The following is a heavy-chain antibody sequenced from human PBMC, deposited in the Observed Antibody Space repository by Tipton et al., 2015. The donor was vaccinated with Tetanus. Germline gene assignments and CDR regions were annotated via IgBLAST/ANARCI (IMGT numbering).Heavy chain of an antibody. V-gene: IGHV3-23*01. CDR1: GFTFSTYA. CDR2: ISGSSGST. CDR3: AKDPGCSNGVCYILD. Sequence: SLRLSCAASGFTFSTYAMSWVRQAPGKGLEWVSAISGSSGSTYYADSVRGRFTISRDNSKNTLYLQMNSLRVEDTAVYYCAKDPGCSNGVCYILDWGQGTLVTVSS. J-gene: IGHJ4*02. D-gene: IGHD2-8*01.